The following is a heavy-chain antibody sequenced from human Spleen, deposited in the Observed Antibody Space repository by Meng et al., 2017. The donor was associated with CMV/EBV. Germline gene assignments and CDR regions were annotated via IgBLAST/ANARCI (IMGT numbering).Heavy chain of an antibody. CDR1: GGSFSSYA. CDR2: IIPIFGTA. V-gene: IGHV1-69*12. Sequence: QVQAVQLGAEVKKPGSSVKVSCKASGGSFSSYAISWVRQAPGQGLEWMGGIIPIFGTANYEQKFQGRVTITADESTSTAYMELSSLRSEDTAVYYCARENSSSWYYWFDPWGQGTLVTVSS. J-gene: IGHJ5*02. D-gene: IGHD6-13*01. CDR3: ARENSSSWYYWFDP.